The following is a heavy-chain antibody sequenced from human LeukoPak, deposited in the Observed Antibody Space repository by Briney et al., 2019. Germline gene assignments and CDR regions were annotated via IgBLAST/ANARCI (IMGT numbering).Heavy chain of an antibody. D-gene: IGHD3-10*01. J-gene: IGHJ2*01. V-gene: IGHV4-59*08. CDR3: ARHITDSGRAFDL. CDR1: DDSISSFY. Sequence: PSETLSLTCTISDDSISSFYWGWIRQPPGKGLEWIAYIYSVGCTNYNPSLKSRRSMSIDTSKKQFSLKVTSVPATDPAISYCARHITDSGRAFDLWGRGTLVTVSS. CDR2: IYSVGCT.